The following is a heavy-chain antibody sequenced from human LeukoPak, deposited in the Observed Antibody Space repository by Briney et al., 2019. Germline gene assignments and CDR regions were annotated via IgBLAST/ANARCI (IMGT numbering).Heavy chain of an antibody. CDR3: AELGITMIGGV. V-gene: IGHV3-7*01. J-gene: IGHJ6*04. D-gene: IGHD3-10*02. CDR2: IKQDGSEK. Sequence: GGSLRLSCAASGFTFSNYWMSWVRQAPGKGLEWVANIKQDGSEKYYVDSVKGRFTISRDNAKNSMYLQMNSLRAEDTAVYYCAELGITMIGGVWGKGTTVTISS. CDR1: GFTFSNYW.